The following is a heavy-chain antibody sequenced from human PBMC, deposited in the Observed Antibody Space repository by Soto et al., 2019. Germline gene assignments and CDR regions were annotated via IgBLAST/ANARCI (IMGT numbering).Heavy chain of an antibody. Sequence: QVQLVQSGAEVKKPGSSVKVSCKASGGTFSSYAISWVRQAPGQGLEWMGGIIPIFGTANYAQKFQGRVTITADKTTSTAYIELSSLRSEDTAVYYCARDKLYTIPYAFDIWGQGTMVTVSS. CDR3: ARDKLYTIPYAFDI. CDR1: GGTFSSYA. J-gene: IGHJ3*02. V-gene: IGHV1-69*06. D-gene: IGHD2-2*02. CDR2: IIPIFGTA.